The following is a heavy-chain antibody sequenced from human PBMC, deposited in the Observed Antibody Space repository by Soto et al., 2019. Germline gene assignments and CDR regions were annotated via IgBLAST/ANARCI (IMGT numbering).Heavy chain of an antibody. V-gene: IGHV3-7*03. CDR1: GFTFSSYW. Sequence: GGSLKLSCAASGFTFSSYWMSWVRQAPGKGLEWVANIKQDGSEKYYVDSVKGRFTISRDNAKNSLYLQMNSLRAEDTAVYYCARDLTTAGGAFDIWGQGTMVTVSS. CDR2: IKQDGSEK. CDR3: ARDLTTAGGAFDI. J-gene: IGHJ3*02. D-gene: IGHD1-1*01.